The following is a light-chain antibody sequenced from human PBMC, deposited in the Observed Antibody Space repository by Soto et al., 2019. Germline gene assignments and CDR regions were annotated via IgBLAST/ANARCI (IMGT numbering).Light chain of an antibody. Sequence: QDALTQPASVSGSPGQSITISCTGSGRDIGAYDYVSWYQQHPGKAPKLLIYGVKNRPSGVSYRFSASKSAFTASLTISGLQAEDEANYYCSSYTTSYFYVFGPGTKVTVL. CDR3: SSYTTSYFYV. CDR1: GRDIGAYDY. V-gene: IGLV2-14*01. CDR2: GVK. J-gene: IGLJ1*01.